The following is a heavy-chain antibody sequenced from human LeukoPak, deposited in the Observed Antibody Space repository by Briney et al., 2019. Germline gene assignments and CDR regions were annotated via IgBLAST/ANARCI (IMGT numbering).Heavy chain of an antibody. CDR1: GGTFNNYA. Sequence: SVKVSCXTSGGTFNNYAISWVRQAPGQGLAWMGGIIHMFGTTNYAQKFQGRVTITADESTRTAWMELSSLRSEDTAVYYCAISSSGYTYGYVSGWFDPWGQGTLVTVSS. CDR3: AISSSGYTYGYVSGWFDP. V-gene: IGHV1-69*01. J-gene: IGHJ5*02. CDR2: IIHMFGTT. D-gene: IGHD5-18*01.